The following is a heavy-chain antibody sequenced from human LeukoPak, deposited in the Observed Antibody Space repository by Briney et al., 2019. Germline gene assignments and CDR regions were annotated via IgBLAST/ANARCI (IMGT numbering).Heavy chain of an antibody. J-gene: IGHJ4*02. Sequence: GESLKISCKGSGYSFTNYWIAWVRQMPGKGLGWMGIIYPGDSDTRYSPSVQGQVPISADKSVSTAYLQWSSLTASDTAMYYCARHTDSSGWYYIDYWGQGTLVTVSS. CDR2: IYPGDSDT. D-gene: IGHD6-19*01. CDR3: ARHTDSSGWYYIDY. CDR1: GYSFTNYW. V-gene: IGHV5-51*01.